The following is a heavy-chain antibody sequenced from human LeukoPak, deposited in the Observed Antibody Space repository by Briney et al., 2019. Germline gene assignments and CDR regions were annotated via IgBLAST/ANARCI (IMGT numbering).Heavy chain of an antibody. CDR3: AMAWFGELLIFVGLDY. CDR2: IIPIFGTA. Sequence: SVKVSCKASGGTFSSYAISWVRQAPGQGLEWMGGIIPIFGTANYAQKFQGRVTITADESTSTAYMELSSLRSEDTAVYYCAMAWFGELLIFVGLDYWGRGTLVTVSS. CDR1: GGTFSSYA. V-gene: IGHV1-69*13. J-gene: IGHJ4*02. D-gene: IGHD3-10*01.